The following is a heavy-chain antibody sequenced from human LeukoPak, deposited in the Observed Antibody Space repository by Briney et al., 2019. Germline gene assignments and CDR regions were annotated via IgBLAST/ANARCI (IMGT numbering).Heavy chain of an antibody. V-gene: IGHV4-59*01. Sequence: SETLSLTCTVSGGSISSYYWSWIRQPPGKGLEWIGYIYYSGSTNYNPSLKSRVTISVDTSKNQFSLKLSSVTAADTAVYYCAGVLRYFDSYYFDYWGQGTLVTVSS. CDR2: IYYSGST. D-gene: IGHD3-9*01. J-gene: IGHJ4*02. CDR3: AGVLRYFDSYYFDY. CDR1: GGSISSYY.